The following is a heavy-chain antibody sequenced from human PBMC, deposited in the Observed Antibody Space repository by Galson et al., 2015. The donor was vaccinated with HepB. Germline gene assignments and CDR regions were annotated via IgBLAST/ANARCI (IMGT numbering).Heavy chain of an antibody. J-gene: IGHJ4*02. D-gene: IGHD3-10*01. V-gene: IGHV7-4-1*02. Sequence: SVKVSCKASGYTFTRYAMNWVRQAPGQGLEWMGWININTGNRTYAQGFTGRFVFSLDTSVSTVYLQISSLKAEDTAVYYCARRTYYYGSGNWPLFNYWGQGTLVTVSS. CDR1: GYTFTRYA. CDR3: ARRTYYYGSGNWPLFNY. CDR2: ININTGNR.